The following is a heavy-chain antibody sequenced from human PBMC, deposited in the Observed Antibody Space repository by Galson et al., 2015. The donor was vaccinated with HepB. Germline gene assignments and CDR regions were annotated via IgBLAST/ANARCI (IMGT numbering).Heavy chain of an antibody. CDR2: ISSSGSTI. CDR1: GFTFSSYE. J-gene: IGHJ1*01. D-gene: IGHD6-13*01. Sequence: SLRLSCAASGFTFSSYEMNWVRQAPGEGLEWVSYISSSGSTIYYADSVNGRFTISRDNAKNSLYLQMNSLRAEDTAVYYCARDKQQLAEYFQHWGQGTLVTVSS. CDR3: ARDKQQLAEYFQH. V-gene: IGHV3-48*03.